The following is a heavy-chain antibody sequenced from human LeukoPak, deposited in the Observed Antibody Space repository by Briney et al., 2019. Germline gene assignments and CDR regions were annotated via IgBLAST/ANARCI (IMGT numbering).Heavy chain of an antibody. CDR2: ISGSGEFT. Sequence: GGSLRLSCAASGFMFSSYAMTWVRQAPGKGLEWVSSISGSGEFTDYADSVKGRFTISRDNSKNTLYLQMNSLRAEDTAVYYCARCYSIAVAGSDYWGQGTLVTVSS. J-gene: IGHJ4*02. V-gene: IGHV3-23*01. D-gene: IGHD6-19*01. CDR1: GFMFSSYA. CDR3: ARCYSIAVAGSDY.